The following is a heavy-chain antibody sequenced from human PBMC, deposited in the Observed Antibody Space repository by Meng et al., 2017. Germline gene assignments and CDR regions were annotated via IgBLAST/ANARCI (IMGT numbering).Heavy chain of an antibody. CDR3: ARGGIAVAIDY. J-gene: IGHJ4*02. V-gene: IGHV1-18*01. Sequence: QVQEGQAGGEVKNQGASGKVSCKASGYTCTSYGISWVRQAPGEGLVWMGWISTYNGNTNYAQKLQGRVTMTTDTYTSTAYMELRSLRSDDTAVYYCARGGIAVAIDYWGQGTLVTVSS. CDR1: GYTCTSYG. D-gene: IGHD6-19*01. CDR2: ISTYNGNT.